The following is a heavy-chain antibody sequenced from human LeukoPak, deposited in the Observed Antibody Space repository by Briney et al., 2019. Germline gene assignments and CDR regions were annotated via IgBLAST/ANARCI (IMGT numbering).Heavy chain of an antibody. D-gene: IGHD6-19*01. CDR3: AMFTQHAAGTG. CDR1: GGTFSSYA. CDR2: IIPIFGTA. Sequence: ASVKVSCKASGGTFSSYAISWVRQAPGQGLEWMGGIIPIFGTANYAQKFQGRVTVTADESTSTAYMELSSLRSEDTAVYYCAMFTQHAAGTGWGQGALVTVSS. V-gene: IGHV1-69*13. J-gene: IGHJ4*02.